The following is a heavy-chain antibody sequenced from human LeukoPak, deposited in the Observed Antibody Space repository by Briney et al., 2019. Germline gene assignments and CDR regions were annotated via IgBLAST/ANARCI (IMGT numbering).Heavy chain of an antibody. CDR1: GYTFTSYG. D-gene: IGHD5-24*01. CDR3: ARAGSLTLDGYFDY. J-gene: IGHJ4*02. CDR2: ISAYNGNT. V-gene: IGHV1-18*01. Sequence: ASVKVSCKASGYTFTSYGISWVRQAPGQGLEWMGWISAYNGNTNYAQKLQSRVTMTTDTSTSTAYMELRSLRSDDTAVYYCARAGSLTLDGYFDYWGQGTLVTVSS.